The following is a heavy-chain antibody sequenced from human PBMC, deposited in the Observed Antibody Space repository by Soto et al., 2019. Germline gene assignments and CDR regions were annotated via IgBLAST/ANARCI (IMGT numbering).Heavy chain of an antibody. V-gene: IGHV4-59*01. CDR2: VYYSGST. Sequence: XETLSLTCSVSAGSIGSYSWSWIRQSPGKGLEWIGYVYYSGSTNYNPSLKSRVTISVDTSKNQVSLRLSSVTAADTAIYYCARSSNYYGVDVWGPGPTVTVSS. CDR3: ARSSNYYGVDV. J-gene: IGHJ6*02. CDR1: AGSIGSYS.